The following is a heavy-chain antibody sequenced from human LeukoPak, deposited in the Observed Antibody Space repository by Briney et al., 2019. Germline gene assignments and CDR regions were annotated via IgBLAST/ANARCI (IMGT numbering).Heavy chain of an antibody. V-gene: IGHV4-59*01. CDR1: GGSISSYY. Sequence: RSSETLSLTCTVSGGSISSYYWSWIRQPPGKGLEWIGYIYYSGSTNYNPSLKSRVTISLDMSKNQFSLKLRSVTAADTAVYYRARTDYHDIPMWGQGTMVTVSS. D-gene: IGHD3-22*01. J-gene: IGHJ3*01. CDR2: IYYSGST. CDR3: ARTDYHDIPM.